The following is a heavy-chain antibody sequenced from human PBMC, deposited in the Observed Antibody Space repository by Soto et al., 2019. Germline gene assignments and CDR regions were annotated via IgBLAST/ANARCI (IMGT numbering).Heavy chain of an antibody. CDR2: IYSGGST. D-gene: IGHD3-22*01. J-gene: IGHJ6*02. CDR1: GFTVSSNY. CDR3: ARDLYYYDSSGYPYYYYGMDV. Sequence: GGSLRLSCAASGFTVSSNYMSWVRQAPGKGLEWVSVIYSGGSTYYADSVKGRFTISRDNSKNTLYLQMNSLRAEDTAVYYCARDLYYYDSSGYPYYYYGMDVWGQGTTVTVSS. V-gene: IGHV3-66*01.